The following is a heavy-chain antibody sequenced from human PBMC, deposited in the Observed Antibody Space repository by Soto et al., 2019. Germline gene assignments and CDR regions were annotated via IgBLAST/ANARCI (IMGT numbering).Heavy chain of an antibody. V-gene: IGHV1-3*01. D-gene: IGHD2-15*01. J-gene: IGHJ5*01. CDR3: GRTGFCSGDACYPNWFDS. Sequence: KFQGRVTITRDTSASTAYMELSSLRSEDTAVYYCGRTGFCSGDACYPNWFDSWGQGTLVTVSS.